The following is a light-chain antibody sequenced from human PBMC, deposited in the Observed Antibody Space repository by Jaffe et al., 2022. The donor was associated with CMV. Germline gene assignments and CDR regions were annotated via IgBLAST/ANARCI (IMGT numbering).Light chain of an antibody. Sequence: SYELTQPSSVSVSPGQTARITCSGDVLPKKYVRWFQQKAGQAPVLVIYKDTERPSGIPERFSGSSSGTTATLTISGAQLEDEGDYYCYCATGNHLWVFGGGTRLTVL. J-gene: IGLJ3*02. V-gene: IGLV3-27*01. CDR3: YCATGNHLWV. CDR2: KDT. CDR1: VLPKKY.